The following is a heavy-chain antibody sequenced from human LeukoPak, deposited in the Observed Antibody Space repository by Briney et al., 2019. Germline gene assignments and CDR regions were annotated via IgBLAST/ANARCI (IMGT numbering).Heavy chain of an antibody. CDR1: GGSISSFY. J-gene: IGHJ4*02. CDR2: IYYSGNT. V-gene: IGHV4-59*01. Sequence: KPSETLSLTCTVPGGSISSFYWSWLRQPPGKGLEWIGYIYYSGNTNYNPSLKNRVTISVDTSKNQFSLKLSSVTAADTAVYYCARGYSGSYGRFDYWGQGTLATVSS. CDR3: ARGYSGSYGRFDY. D-gene: IGHD1-26*01.